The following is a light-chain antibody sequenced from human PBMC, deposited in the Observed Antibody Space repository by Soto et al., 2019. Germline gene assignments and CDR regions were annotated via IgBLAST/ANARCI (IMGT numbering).Light chain of an antibody. CDR1: SSDVGAYNY. J-gene: IGLJ1*01. V-gene: IGLV2-14*01. Sequence: QSALTQPASMSGSPGQTITISCTGTSSDVGAYNYVSWYQQYPGKAPKLMIYDVGNRPSGVSNRFSGSKSGNTASLTISGLQAEDEADYHCSSYTSTSTPHVFGTGTKLTVL. CDR2: DVG. CDR3: SSYTSTSTPHV.